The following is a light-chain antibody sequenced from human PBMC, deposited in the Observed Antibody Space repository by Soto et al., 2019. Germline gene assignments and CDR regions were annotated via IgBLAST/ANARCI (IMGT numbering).Light chain of an antibody. CDR3: QQYNNWPPYT. CDR2: GAS. J-gene: IGKJ2*01. CDR1: QSVRTN. Sequence: EIVMTQSPATLSVSPGERATLSCRASQSVRTNLAWYQQKPGQAPRLLLYGASTRATGIPARFSGSGSGTEFTLNISSLQSEDFAVYYCQQYNNWPPYTFGQGTKLEI. V-gene: IGKV3-15*01.